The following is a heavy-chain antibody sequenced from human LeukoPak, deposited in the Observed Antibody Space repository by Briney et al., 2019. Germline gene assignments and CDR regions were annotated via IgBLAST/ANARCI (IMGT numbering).Heavy chain of an antibody. Sequence: ASVKVSCKASGYTFTSYYMHWVRQAPGQGLEWMGIINPSGGSTSYAQKFQGRVTITRDMSTSTVYMELSSLRSEDTAVYYCARDQRYDSSGYYGPDFDYWGQGTLVTVSS. D-gene: IGHD3-22*01. V-gene: IGHV1-46*01. CDR2: INPSGGST. CDR3: ARDQRYDSSGYYGPDFDY. CDR1: GYTFTSYY. J-gene: IGHJ4*02.